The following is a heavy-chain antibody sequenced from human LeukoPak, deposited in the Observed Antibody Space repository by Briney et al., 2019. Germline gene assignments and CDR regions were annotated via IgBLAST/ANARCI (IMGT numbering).Heavy chain of an antibody. J-gene: IGHJ4*02. V-gene: IGHV3-30*03. CDR2: ISYDGSNK. CDR1: GFTFSSYG. CDR3: VRTYSSGYSFDS. D-gene: IGHD3-22*01. Sequence: PGGSLRLSCAASGFTFSSYGMHWVRQAPGKGLEWVAVISYDGSNKYYADSVKGRFTISRDNAKRSLYLQMNSLRAEDTAVYYCVRTYSSGYSFDSWGQGTLVTVSS.